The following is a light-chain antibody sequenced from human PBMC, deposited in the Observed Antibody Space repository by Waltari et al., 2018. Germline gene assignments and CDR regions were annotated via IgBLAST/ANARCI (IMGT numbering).Light chain of an antibody. V-gene: IGKV3-15*01. CDR3: QQYDNWPPWT. Sequence: VMTQSPATLSVSPGESATLSCRASQSISINLAWYQQKPGRAPRVLIYNSSTRGTGVPARFSGRGSGTEFTLTISSLQSEDFAVYYCQQYDNWPPWTFGQGTKVEI. CDR2: NSS. CDR1: QSISIN. J-gene: IGKJ1*01.